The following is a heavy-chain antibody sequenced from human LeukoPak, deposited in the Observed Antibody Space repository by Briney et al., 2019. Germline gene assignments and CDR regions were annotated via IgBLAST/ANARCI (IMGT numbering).Heavy chain of an antibody. V-gene: IGHV4-39*07. J-gene: IGHJ6*02. Sequence: SETLSLTCTVSGGSISSSSYYWGWIRQPPGKGLEWIGSIYYSGSTYYNPSLKSRVTISVDTSKNQFSLKLSSVTAADTAVYYCAVVVVKYYYYGMDVWGQGTTVTVSS. D-gene: IGHD3-22*01. CDR3: AVVVVKYYYYGMDV. CDR1: GGSISSSSYY. CDR2: IYYSGST.